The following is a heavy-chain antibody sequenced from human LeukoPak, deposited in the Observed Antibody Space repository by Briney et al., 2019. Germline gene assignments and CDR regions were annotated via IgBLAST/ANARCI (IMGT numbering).Heavy chain of an antibody. CDR3: AQVGDWNDLVY. V-gene: IGHV4-59*01. D-gene: IGHD1-1*01. J-gene: IGHJ4*02. CDR2: IHSRGIT. CDR1: GASISDYY. Sequence: SETLSLTCTVSGASISDYYWSWIRQSPGKGLEWIGYIHSRGITNYNPSLKSRVTMSVDTSKNQFSLKLSSVTAADTAVYYCAQVGDWNDLVYWGQGARVTVS.